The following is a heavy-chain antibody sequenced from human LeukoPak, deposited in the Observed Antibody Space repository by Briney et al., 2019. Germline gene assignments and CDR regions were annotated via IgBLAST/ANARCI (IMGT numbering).Heavy chain of an antibody. D-gene: IGHD5-18*01. V-gene: IGHV4-39*01. CDR1: GGSISSSSYY. Sequence: SETLSLTCTLSGGSISSSSYYWGWIRQPPGKGLEWIGSIYYSGSTYYNPSLKSRVTISVDTSKNQFSLKLSSVTAADTAVYSCARLRVPYSYGYDYWGQGTLVTVSS. CDR2: IYYSGST. J-gene: IGHJ4*01. CDR3: ARLRVPYSYGYDY.